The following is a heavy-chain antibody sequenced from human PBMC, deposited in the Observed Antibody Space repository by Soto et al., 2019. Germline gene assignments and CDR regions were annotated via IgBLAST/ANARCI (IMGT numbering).Heavy chain of an antibody. Sequence: SETLSLTCAVYGGSFSGYYWSWIRQPPGKGLEWIGEINHSGSTNYNPSLKSRVTISVDTSKNQFSLKLSSVTAADTAVCYCARVWSYFNFDYWGQGTLVTDS. CDR3: ARVWSYFNFDY. CDR2: INHSGST. D-gene: IGHD1-26*01. CDR1: GGSFSGYY. J-gene: IGHJ4*02. V-gene: IGHV4-34*01.